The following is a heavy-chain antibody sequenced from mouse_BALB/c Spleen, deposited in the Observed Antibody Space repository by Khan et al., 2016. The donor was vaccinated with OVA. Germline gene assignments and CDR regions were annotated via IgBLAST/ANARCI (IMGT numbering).Heavy chain of an antibody. CDR2: INPTSGFT. Sequence: QVQLQQSGAELAKPGASVKMFCKASGYTFTTYWMHWVKQRPGQGLEWIGYINPTSGFTDYNQKFKDKATLTADKSSSTAYMQLSSLTSDDSAVYYCARDRIDYWGQGTTLTVSS. V-gene: IGHV1-7*01. J-gene: IGHJ2*01. CDR1: GYTFTTYW. CDR3: ARDRIDY.